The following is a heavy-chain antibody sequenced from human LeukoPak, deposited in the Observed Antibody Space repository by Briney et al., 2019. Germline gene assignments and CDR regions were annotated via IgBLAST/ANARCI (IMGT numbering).Heavy chain of an antibody. V-gene: IGHV1-69*04. CDR2: IIPILGIA. CDR3: ARDGHSSSWYSTWFDP. D-gene: IGHD6-13*01. Sequence: SVKVSCKASGGTFSSYTISWVRQAPGQGLEWLGRIIPILGIANYAQKFQGRVTITADKSTSTAYMELSSLRSEDTAVYYCARDGHSSSWYSTWFDPWGQGTLVTVSS. J-gene: IGHJ5*02. CDR1: GGTFSSYT.